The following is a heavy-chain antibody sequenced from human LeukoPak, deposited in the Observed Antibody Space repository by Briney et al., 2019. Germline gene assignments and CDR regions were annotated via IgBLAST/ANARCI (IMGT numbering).Heavy chain of an antibody. J-gene: IGHJ5*02. V-gene: IGHV4-59*01. D-gene: IGHD2-15*01. CDR3: AREFCSGGSCYSVDRWFDP. CDR1: GGSISSYY. CDR2: IYYSGST. Sequence: PSETLSLTCTVSGGSISSYYWSWIRQPPGKGLEWIGYIYYSGSTNYNPSLKSRVTISVDTSKNQFSLKLSSVTAADTAVYYCAREFCSGGSCYSVDRWFDPWGQGTLVTVSS.